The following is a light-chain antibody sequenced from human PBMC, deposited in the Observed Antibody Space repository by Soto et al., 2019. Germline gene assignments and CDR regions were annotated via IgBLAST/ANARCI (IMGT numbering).Light chain of an antibody. CDR1: QSISTW. CDR2: DAS. J-gene: IGKJ1*01. V-gene: IGKV1-5*01. CDR3: QQYKGYSGT. Sequence: IQMTQSPSTLSASVGDRVTITCRATQSISTWLAWYQQKPGKAPKLLIYDASTLESGVPSGFSGSGSGTEFTLTISSLRPDDFATYSCQQYKGYSGTFGQGTKVDIK.